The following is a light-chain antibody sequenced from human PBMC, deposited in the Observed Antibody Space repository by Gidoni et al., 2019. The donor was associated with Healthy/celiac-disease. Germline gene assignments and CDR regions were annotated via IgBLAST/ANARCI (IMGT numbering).Light chain of an antibody. J-gene: IGKJ3*01. CDR3: QQLNSYPPFT. CDR2: AAS. CDR1: QGISSY. V-gene: IGKV1-9*01. Sequence: DPVSITCRASQGISSYFAWYQQKPGKAPKLLIYAASTLQSGVPSRFSGSGSGTEFTLTISSLQAEDFATYYCQQLNSYPPFTFGPGTKVDIK.